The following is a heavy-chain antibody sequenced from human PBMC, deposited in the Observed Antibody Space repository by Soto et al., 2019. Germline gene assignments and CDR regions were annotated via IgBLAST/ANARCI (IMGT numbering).Heavy chain of an antibody. V-gene: IGHV3-66*01. CDR1: GFTVSGNY. D-gene: IGHD5-12*01. J-gene: IGHJ5*02. CDR2: IYSTNNT. Sequence: EVQLVESGGGLVQAGGSLRLSCAASGFTVSGNYMAWVRQAPGKGLEWVSIIYSTNNTYYADFVKGRVTMSRDNSKNTMWLQMNSLRAEDTAVYYCARASIVSTMGGWLDPWGQGARVIVSS. CDR3: ARASIVSTMGGWLDP.